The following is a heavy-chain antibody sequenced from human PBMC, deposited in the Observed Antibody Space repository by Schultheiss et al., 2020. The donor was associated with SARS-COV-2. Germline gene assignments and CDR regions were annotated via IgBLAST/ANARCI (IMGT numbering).Heavy chain of an antibody. D-gene: IGHD1-26*01. CDR1: GYTFTSYG. J-gene: IGHJ4*02. V-gene: IGHV1-2*02. CDR3: ARRVSGTYNFDH. CDR2: INPNSGVT. Sequence: ASVKVSCKASGYTFTSYGISWVRQAPGQGLEWMGWINPNSGVTNYAQKFQGRVTMTRDTSISTAYMELSRVRSDDTAVYYCARRVSGTYNFDHWGQGTLVTVSS.